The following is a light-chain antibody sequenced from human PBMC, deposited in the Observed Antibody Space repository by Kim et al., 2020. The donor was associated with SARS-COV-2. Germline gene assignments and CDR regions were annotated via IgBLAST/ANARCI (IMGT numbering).Light chain of an antibody. CDR3: QHRRT. CDR1: QSVSSN. Sequence: ATLSGAPGERAALSCRASQSVSSNLAGYQQKPGKAPRLLIYGACTRATGIPARFSGSGSGTEFTLTISSLQSEDFAVYYCQHRRTFGQGTKVDIK. J-gene: IGKJ1*01. CDR2: GAC. V-gene: IGKV3-15*01.